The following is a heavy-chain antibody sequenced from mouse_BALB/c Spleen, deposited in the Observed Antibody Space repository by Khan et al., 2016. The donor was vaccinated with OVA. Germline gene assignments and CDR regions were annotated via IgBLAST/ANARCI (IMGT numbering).Heavy chain of an antibody. CDR3: ARNFRSYYALDY. D-gene: IGHD3-2*02. V-gene: IGHV2-6-4*01. CDR2: IWGGGST. Sequence: VQLVESGPGLVAPSQSLSITCTVSGFSLSRYGVHWVRQPPGKGLEWLGLIWGGGSTDYNSALKSRLSITKDNSKSQVFLKMNSLQTDDTAIYYCARNFRSYYALDYWGQGTSVTVSS. J-gene: IGHJ4*01. CDR1: GFSLSRYG.